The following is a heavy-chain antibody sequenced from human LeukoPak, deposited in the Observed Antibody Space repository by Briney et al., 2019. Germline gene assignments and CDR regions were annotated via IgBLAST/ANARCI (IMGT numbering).Heavy chain of an antibody. CDR2: ISGNGGKT. Sequence: GGSLRLSCEGSGLSFSSYAMSWIRQAPGKRLEWVSGISGNGGKTYYADSVKGRLTISRDNSKNTLYLQMNSLRVDDTAAYYCAKLYYDYVWGSYRYYFFDSWGQGTLVTVSS. CDR3: AKLYYDYVWGSYRYYFFDS. V-gene: IGHV3-23*01. J-gene: IGHJ4*02. CDR1: GLSFSSYA. D-gene: IGHD3-16*02.